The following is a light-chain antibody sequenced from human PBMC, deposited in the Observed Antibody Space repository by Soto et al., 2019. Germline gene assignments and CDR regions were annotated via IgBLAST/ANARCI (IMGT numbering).Light chain of an antibody. V-gene: IGLV2-14*01. J-gene: IGLJ2*01. CDR3: SAYTSSSTRV. CDR2: DVS. CDR1: STDVGGYNY. Sequence: QSALTQPASVSGAPGQTITISCTGTSTDVGGYNYVSWYQQHPGTAPKLMIYDVSNRPSGVSNRFSGSKSGTTASLTISGVQAEDDSDYYCSAYTSSSTRVFGGGTKLTVL.